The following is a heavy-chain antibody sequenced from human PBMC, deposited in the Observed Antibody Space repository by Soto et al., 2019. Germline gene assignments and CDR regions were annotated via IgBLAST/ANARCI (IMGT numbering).Heavy chain of an antibody. J-gene: IGHJ4*02. Sequence: ASVNVSCKVSVYTLTELSMHWVRQAPGKGLEWMGGFDPEDGETIYAQKFQGRVTMTEDTSTDTAYMELSSLRSEDTAVYYCATGSYPEPGEPPQRLDYWGQGTLVTVSS. D-gene: IGHD2-21*01. CDR1: VYTLTELS. CDR3: ATGSYPEPGEPPQRLDY. V-gene: IGHV1-24*01. CDR2: FDPEDGET.